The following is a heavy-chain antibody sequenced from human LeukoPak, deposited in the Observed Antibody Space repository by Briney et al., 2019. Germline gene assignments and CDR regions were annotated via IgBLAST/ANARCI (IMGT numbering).Heavy chain of an antibody. D-gene: IGHD5-24*01. CDR2: INHSGST. Sequence: SETLSLTCAVYGGSFSGYFWSWIRQSPGKGLERIGEINHSGSTNYNPSLKSRVTISVDASKNQFSLKLSSVTAADTAVYYCARGRGYNSFDYWGQGTLVTVSS. V-gene: IGHV4-34*01. CDR3: ARGRGYNSFDY. CDR1: GGSFSGYF. J-gene: IGHJ4*02.